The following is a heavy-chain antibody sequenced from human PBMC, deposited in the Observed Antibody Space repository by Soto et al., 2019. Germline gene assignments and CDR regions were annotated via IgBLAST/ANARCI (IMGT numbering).Heavy chain of an antibody. CDR1: GDSFNSYW. J-gene: IGHJ6*02. Sequence: EAQLVQSGAEVKKPVESLKISCKGSGDSFNSYWIGWVRQMPGQGLELMGIIYPGDSDTRYSPSFQGQVTISADKSISSVYLQWSRLKASDTAMYYCARTAAAGKYYYGIDVWGQGTTVTVSS. CDR2: IYPGDSDT. V-gene: IGHV5-51*01. CDR3: ARTAAAGKYYYGIDV. D-gene: IGHD6-13*01.